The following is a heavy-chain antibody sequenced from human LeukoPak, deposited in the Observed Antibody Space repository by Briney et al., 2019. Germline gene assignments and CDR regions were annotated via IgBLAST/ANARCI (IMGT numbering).Heavy chain of an antibody. J-gene: IGHJ3*02. CDR3: AGDYEGNLAFDI. CDR2: ISYDASGK. Sequence: PGRSLRLSCAASGFTFSNYGMHWVRHAPGKGLEGLAVISYDASGKYYADSVKGRFTVSRDNSKNTVSLQMNSLRAEDTAVYYCAGDYEGNLAFDIWGQGTMVTVSS. CDR1: GFTFSNYG. V-gene: IGHV3-30*03. D-gene: IGHD4-23*01.